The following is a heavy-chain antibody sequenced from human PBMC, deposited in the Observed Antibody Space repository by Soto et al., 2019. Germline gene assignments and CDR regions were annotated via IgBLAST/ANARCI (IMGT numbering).Heavy chain of an antibody. D-gene: IGHD6-19*01. Sequence: EEHLGESGGGLVQPGGSLRLSCATSGFTFSHCWMSWVRQAPGKGLEWVANINQDGSEQYYVDSVKGRLTVSRDNAKNSLYLEMNNLRADDTAMYSFTQAETGRYSCSGNSYGRDYWGQGTLVTVSS. CDR1: GFTFSHCW. J-gene: IGHJ4*02. V-gene: IGHV3-7*01. CDR2: INQDGSEQ. CDR3: TQAETGRYSCSGNSYGRDY.